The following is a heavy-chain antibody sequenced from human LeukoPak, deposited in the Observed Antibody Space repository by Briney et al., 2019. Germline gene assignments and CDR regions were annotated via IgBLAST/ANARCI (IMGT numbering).Heavy chain of an antibody. CDR3: VRHRQRSVWSHFDY. CDR1: GYSFTAYW. D-gene: IGHD6-19*01. CDR2: TYPGDSNT. J-gene: IGHJ4*02. Sequence: GESLKISCKVSGYSFTAYWIGWVRQMPGMGLEWVAITYPGDSNTVYSPSFQGQVTISADTSISTAYLQWNSLRASDTAMYFCVRHRQRSVWSHFDYGGQGTLVTVSP. V-gene: IGHV5-51*01.